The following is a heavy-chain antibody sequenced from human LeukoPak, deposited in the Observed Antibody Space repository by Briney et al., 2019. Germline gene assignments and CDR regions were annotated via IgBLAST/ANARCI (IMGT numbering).Heavy chain of an antibody. J-gene: IGHJ6*03. V-gene: IGHV3-7*01. CDR1: GFTFSSYW. Sequence: GGSLRLSCAASGFTFSSYWMSWVRQAPGKGLEWVANIKQDGSEKYYVDSVKGRFTISRDNAKNSLYLQMNSLRAEDTAVYYCARAGYYILGYYYYYMDVWGKGTTVTVSS. CDR3: ARAGYYILGYYYYYMDV. CDR2: IKQDGSEK. D-gene: IGHD3-3*01.